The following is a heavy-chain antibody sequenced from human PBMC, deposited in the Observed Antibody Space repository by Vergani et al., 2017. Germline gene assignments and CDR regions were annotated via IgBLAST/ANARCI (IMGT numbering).Heavy chain of an antibody. CDR2: ISGSGGST. CDR1: GFTFSSYA. J-gene: IGHJ5*02. CDR3: AREKIGTSIAAAEKNWFDP. Sequence: EVQLLESGGGLVQPGGSLRLSCAASGFTFSSYAMSWVRQAPGKGLEWVSAISGSGGSTYYADSVKGRFTISRDNAKNSLYLQMNSLRAEDTAVYYCAREKIGTSIAAAEKNWFDPWGQGTLVTVSS. D-gene: IGHD6-13*01. V-gene: IGHV3-23*01.